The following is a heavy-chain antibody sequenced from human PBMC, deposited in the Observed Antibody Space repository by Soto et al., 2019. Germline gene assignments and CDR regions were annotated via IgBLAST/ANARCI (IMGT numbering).Heavy chain of an antibody. J-gene: IGHJ4*02. CDR2: IWYDGSNK. CDR1: GFTFSSYG. V-gene: IGHV3-33*01. CDR3: ARESYYDSSGYYHPFDY. Sequence: QVPLVESGGGVVQPGRSLRLSCAASGFTFSSYGMHWVRQAPGKGLEWVAVIWYDGSNKYYADSVKGRFTISRDNSKNTLYLQMNSLRAEDTAVYYCARESYYDSSGYYHPFDYWGQGTLVTVSS. D-gene: IGHD3-22*01.